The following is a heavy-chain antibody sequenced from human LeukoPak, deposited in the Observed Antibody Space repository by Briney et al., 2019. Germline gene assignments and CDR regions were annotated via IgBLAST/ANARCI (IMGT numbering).Heavy chain of an antibody. D-gene: IGHD3-10*01. CDR1: GGTFSSYA. J-gene: IGHJ4*02. Sequence: SVKVSCKASGGTFSSYAISWVRQAPGQGLEWLGGIIPIFGTANYAQKFQGRVTITTDESTSTAYMELSSLRSEDTAVYYCARSVITMVRGVIPYYFDYWGQGTLVTVSS. CDR2: IIPIFGTA. CDR3: ARSVITMVRGVIPYYFDY. V-gene: IGHV1-69*05.